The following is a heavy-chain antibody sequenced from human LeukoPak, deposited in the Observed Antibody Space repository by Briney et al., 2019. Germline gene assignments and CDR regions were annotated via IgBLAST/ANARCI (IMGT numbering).Heavy chain of an antibody. Sequence: GGSLRLSCAVSGFSVTNNYMSWVRQAPGKGLEWVSVFYVGGATYYADSVKGRFTISRDNSENTLYLQMNSLRAEDTAVYYCVRDQGAFDMWGQGTMVTVSS. V-gene: IGHV3-53*01. J-gene: IGHJ3*02. CDR2: FYVGGAT. CDR1: GFSVTNNY. CDR3: VRDQGAFDM.